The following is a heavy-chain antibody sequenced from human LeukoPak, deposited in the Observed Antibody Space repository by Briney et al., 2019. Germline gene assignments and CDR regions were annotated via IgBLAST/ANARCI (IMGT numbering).Heavy chain of an antibody. D-gene: IGHD6-6*01. V-gene: IGHV3-48*01. CDR2: ISSSGSTI. CDR1: GFTFSTCS. J-gene: IGHJ4*02. Sequence: PGGSLRLSCAASGFTFSTCSMNWVRQAPGKGLEWVSFISSSGSTIFYADSVKGRFTISRDNAKNSLYLQMNSLRAEDTAVYYCARDDSTSSYFDYWGQGTLVTVSS. CDR3: ARDDSTSSYFDY.